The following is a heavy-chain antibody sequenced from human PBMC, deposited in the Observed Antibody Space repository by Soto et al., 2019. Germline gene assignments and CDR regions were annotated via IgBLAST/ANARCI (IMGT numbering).Heavy chain of an antibody. D-gene: IGHD1-26*01. CDR2: ISYSGST. CDR1: GGSISSSSYY. Sequence: SETLSLTCTVSGGSISSSSYYWGWIRQPPGKGLEWIGSISYSGSTYYNPSLKSRVTISVDTSKNQFSLKLSSVTAADTAVYYCARGRKLSRYFDYWGQGTLVTVSS. V-gene: IGHV4-39*01. J-gene: IGHJ4*02. CDR3: ARGRKLSRYFDY.